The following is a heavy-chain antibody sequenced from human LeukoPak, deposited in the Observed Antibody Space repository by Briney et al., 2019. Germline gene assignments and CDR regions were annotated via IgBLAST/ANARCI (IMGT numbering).Heavy chain of an antibody. Sequence: GGSLRLSCAASGFTFTNYVMSWVRQAPGKGLEWVSAISGSGGSTYYADFVKGRFTISRDNSKNTLYLQMNSLRAEDTAVYYCAKGDTAMHFDYWGQGTLVTVSS. CDR3: AKGDTAMHFDY. J-gene: IGHJ4*02. CDR1: GFTFTNYV. CDR2: ISGSGGST. V-gene: IGHV3-23*01. D-gene: IGHD5-18*01.